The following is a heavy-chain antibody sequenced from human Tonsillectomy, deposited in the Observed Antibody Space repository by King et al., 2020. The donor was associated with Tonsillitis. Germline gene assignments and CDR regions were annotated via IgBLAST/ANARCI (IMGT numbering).Heavy chain of an antibody. V-gene: IGHV3-53*01. CDR3: ARADYYNWFDP. J-gene: IGHJ5*02. CDR2: IYSCGST. Sequence: VQLVESGGSLIQPGGSLRLSCAASGFTVSSNYMSWVRQAPGKGLDWVSVIYSCGSTYYAASVKGRFTISRDNSKNTLYLQMNSLRSEDTAVYYYARADYYNWFDPWGQGTLVTVSS. D-gene: IGHD1-26*01. CDR1: GFTVSSNY.